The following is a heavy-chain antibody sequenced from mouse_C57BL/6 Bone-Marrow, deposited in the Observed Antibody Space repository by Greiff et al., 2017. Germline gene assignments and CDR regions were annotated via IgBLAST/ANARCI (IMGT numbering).Heavy chain of an antibody. Sequence: QVQLKQPGAELVKPGASVKMSCKASGYTFTSYWITWVKQRPGQGLEWIGDIYPTSGRTNYNEEFKSKAILTVDTSSNTAYMQLSSLTSEDSAVFYCARSGPLGRSFDYWGQGTTLTVSS. CDR1: GYTFTSYW. CDR2: IYPTSGRT. CDR3: ARSGPLGRSFDY. J-gene: IGHJ2*01. D-gene: IGHD4-1*01. V-gene: IGHV1-55*01.